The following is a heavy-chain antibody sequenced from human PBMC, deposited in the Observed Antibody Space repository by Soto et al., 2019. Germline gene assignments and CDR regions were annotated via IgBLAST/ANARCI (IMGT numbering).Heavy chain of an antibody. V-gene: IGHV4-59*01. CDR1: GGPISSYY. CDR3: ARGSKHSGYDYDYFDY. CDR2: IYYSGST. J-gene: IGHJ4*02. Sequence: PSETLSLTCTVSGGPISSYYWSWIRQPPGKGLEWIGYIYYSGSTNYNPSLKSRVTISVDTSKNQFSLKLSSVTAADTAVYYCARGSKHSGYDYDYFDYWGQGTLVTVSS. D-gene: IGHD5-12*01.